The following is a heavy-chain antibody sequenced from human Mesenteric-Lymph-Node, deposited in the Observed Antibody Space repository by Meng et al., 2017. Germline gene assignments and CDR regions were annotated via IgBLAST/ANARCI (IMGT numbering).Heavy chain of an antibody. CDR3: AGDRRGVATVDY. D-gene: IGHD5-12*01. V-gene: IGHV4-30-4*08. CDR1: GGSISSGGYP. J-gene: IGHJ4*02. Sequence: QVQLQESGPGLVEPSQTLSRTCTVSGGSISSGGYPWTWIRQRPGKGLEWIGYIYSSGSTYYNPSLKSRITISVDTSKNQFSLRLTSVTAADTAVYYCAGDRRGVATVDYWGQGTLVTVSS. CDR2: IYSSGST.